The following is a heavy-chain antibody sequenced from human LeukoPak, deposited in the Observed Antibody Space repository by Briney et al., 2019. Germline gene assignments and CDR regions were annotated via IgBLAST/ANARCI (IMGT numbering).Heavy chain of an antibody. CDR2: INPNSGGT. CDR1: GYAFTGYY. J-gene: IGHJ6*02. D-gene: IGHD4-17*01. CDR3: ARDPSHDYGDFITSYYGMDV. V-gene: IGHV1-2*06. Sequence: ASVKVSCKASGYAFTGYYMHWVRQAPGQGLEWMGRINPNSGGTNYAQKFQGRVTMTRDTSISTAYMELSRLRSDDTAVYYCARDPSHDYGDFITSYYGMDVWGQGTTVTVSS.